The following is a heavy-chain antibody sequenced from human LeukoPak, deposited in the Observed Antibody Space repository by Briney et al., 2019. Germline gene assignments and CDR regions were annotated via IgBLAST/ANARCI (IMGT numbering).Heavy chain of an antibody. D-gene: IGHD6-19*01. J-gene: IGHJ4*02. CDR1: GFTFSSYG. CDR2: IWYDGSNK. V-gene: IGHV3-33*01. Sequence: RGSLRLSCAASGFTFSSYGMHWVRQAPGKGLEWVAVIWYDGSNKYYADSVKGRFTISRDNSKNTLYLQMNSLRAEDTAVYYCARAGAVAGTGGNYFDYWGQGTLVTVSS. CDR3: ARAGAVAGTGGNYFDY.